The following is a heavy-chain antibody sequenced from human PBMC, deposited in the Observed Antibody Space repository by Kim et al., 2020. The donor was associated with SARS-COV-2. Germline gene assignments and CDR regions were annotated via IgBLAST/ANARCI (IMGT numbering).Heavy chain of an antibody. V-gene: IGHV3-23*01. J-gene: IGHJ4*01. Sequence: GGSLRLSCAASGFTFSSYAMNWVRQAPGKGLEWVSAIGVSGGSTHYADTVKGRFTISRDNSKNTVYLQMNSLRAEDTAVYYCAKRKGDGYTNFFFDYWGQGTLVTVSS. CDR3: AKRKGDGYTNFFFDY. CDR1: GFTFSSYA. D-gene: IGHD5-12*01. CDR2: IGVSGGST.